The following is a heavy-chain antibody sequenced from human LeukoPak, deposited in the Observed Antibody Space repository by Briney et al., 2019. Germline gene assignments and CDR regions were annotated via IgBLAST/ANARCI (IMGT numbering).Heavy chain of an antibody. J-gene: IGHJ5*02. CDR2: IYYSGST. CDR3: ARCQEDYVWGSYRYTYWFDP. V-gene: IGHV4-59*01. CDR1: GGSISSYY. D-gene: IGHD3-16*02. Sequence: SETLSLTCTVSGGSISSYYWSWIRQPPGKGLEWIGYIYYSGSTNYNPSLKSRVTISVDTSKNQFSLKLSSVPAADTAVYYCARCQEDYVWGSYRYTYWFDPWGQGTLVTVSS.